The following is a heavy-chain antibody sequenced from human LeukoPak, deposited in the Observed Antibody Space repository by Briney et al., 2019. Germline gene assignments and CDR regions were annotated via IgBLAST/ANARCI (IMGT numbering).Heavy chain of an antibody. CDR2: INNSSSSI. V-gene: IGHV3-48*01. D-gene: IGHD4-11*01. CDR1: GFTFSSYS. J-gene: IGHJ6*03. CDR3: ARTGVYRLKYFYYMDV. Sequence: AESLRLSCAASGFTFSSYSMNWVRQAPGKGLEWVSDINNSSSSIYYEDSGKRRFTISRDNAKHSLYLQIDSVNAGDTAVYYSARTGVYRLKYFYYMDVWGKGTTVPVS.